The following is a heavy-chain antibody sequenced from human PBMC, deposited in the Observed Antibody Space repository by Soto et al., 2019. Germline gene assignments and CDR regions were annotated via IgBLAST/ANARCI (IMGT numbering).Heavy chain of an antibody. V-gene: IGHV1-69*13. CDR1: GGTFSSYA. Sequence: SGKVSCTASGGTFSSYAISWVRQAPGQGLEWMGGIIPIFGTANYAQKFQGRVTITADESTSTAYMELSSLRSEDTAVYYCARSIAVAGVDAFDIWGQVTMVTVSS. CDR2: IIPIFGTA. CDR3: ARSIAVAGVDAFDI. J-gene: IGHJ3*02. D-gene: IGHD6-19*01.